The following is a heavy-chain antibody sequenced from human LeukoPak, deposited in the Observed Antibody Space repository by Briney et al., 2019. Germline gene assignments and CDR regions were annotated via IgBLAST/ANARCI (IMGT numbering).Heavy chain of an antibody. Sequence: SETLSLTCAVSGGSITSGNWWTWVRQSPGKGLEWIGEIHHGGTTNYNPSLKSRVTISVDKSKNQFSLKLNSVTAADTAVYYCAKGQRFYGEYYFDYWGQGTLVTVSS. J-gene: IGHJ4*02. D-gene: IGHD4-17*01. CDR3: AKGQRFYGEYYFDY. V-gene: IGHV4-4*02. CDR2: IHHGGTT. CDR1: GGSITSGNW.